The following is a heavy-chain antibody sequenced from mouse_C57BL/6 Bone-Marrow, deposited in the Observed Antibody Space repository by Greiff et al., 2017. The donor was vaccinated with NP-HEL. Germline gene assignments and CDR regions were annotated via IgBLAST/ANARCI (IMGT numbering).Heavy chain of an antibody. CDR2: ISSGSSTI. V-gene: IGHV5-17*01. Sequence: EVMLVESGGGLVKPGGSLKLSCAASGFTFSDYGMHWVRQAPEKGLEWVAYISSGSSTIYYADTVKGRFTISRDNAKNTLFLQMTSLRSEDTAMYYCARESLLRSSYAMDYWGQGTSVTVSS. CDR1: GFTFSDYG. D-gene: IGHD1-2*01. J-gene: IGHJ4*01. CDR3: ARESLLRSSYAMDY.